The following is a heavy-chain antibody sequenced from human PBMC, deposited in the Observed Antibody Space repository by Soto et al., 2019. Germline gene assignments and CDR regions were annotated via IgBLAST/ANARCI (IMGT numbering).Heavy chain of an antibody. V-gene: IGHV3-23*01. CDR3: AKIAPNCSGGSCYSDNWFDP. CDR1: GFTFSSYA. CDR2: ISGSGGST. Sequence: GGSLRLSCAASGFTFSSYAMSWVRQAPGKGLEWVSAISGSGGSTYYADSVKGRFTISRDNSKNTLYLQMNSLRAEDTAVYYCAKIAPNCSGGSCYSDNWFDPWGQGTLVTVS. J-gene: IGHJ5*02. D-gene: IGHD2-15*01.